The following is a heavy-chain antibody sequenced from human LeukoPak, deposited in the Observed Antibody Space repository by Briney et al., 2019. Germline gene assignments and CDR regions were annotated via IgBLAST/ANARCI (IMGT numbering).Heavy chain of an antibody. CDR1: GASTGSFY. CDR2: IFVGGNT. V-gene: IGHV4-4*07. Sequence: SETLSLTCTVSGASTGSFYWNWIRQPAGKRLEWIGRIFVGGNTKYNPSLQSRVTMSLDTSKNQFSLTLNSVTAADTAVYYCARGVRYFRPVSGLKGNYYYYMDVWGKGTTVTVSS. J-gene: IGHJ6*03. CDR3: ARGVRYFRPVSGLKGNYYYYMDV. D-gene: IGHD3-9*01.